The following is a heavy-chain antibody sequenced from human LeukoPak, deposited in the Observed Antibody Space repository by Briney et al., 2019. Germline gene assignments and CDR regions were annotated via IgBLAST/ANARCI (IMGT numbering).Heavy chain of an antibody. Sequence: GRSLRLSCAASGFTFSHYPMHWVRQAPGKGLEWVALISYDGSNKYYADSVKGRFTLSRDNSKNTLCLQMNSLRAEDTAVYYCARGAGYSYGHNDYWGQGTLLTVSS. J-gene: IGHJ4*02. D-gene: IGHD5-18*01. CDR1: GFTFSHYP. V-gene: IGHV3-30-3*01. CDR3: ARGAGYSYGHNDY. CDR2: ISYDGSNK.